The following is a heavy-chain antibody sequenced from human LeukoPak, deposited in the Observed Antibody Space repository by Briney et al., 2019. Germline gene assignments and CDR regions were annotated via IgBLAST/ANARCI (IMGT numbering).Heavy chain of an antibody. CDR3: ARGRSGGSFIKADPSMLRTPFDY. CDR1: RGSLSRYY. CDR2: IYTSGST. V-gene: IGHV4-4*07. Sequence: PSETLSHTRTFSRGSLSRYYWSWMRQPAGTGLERIGRIYTSGSTNYNPSLKSRVTMSVDTSKNQFSLKLSSVTAADTAVYYCARGRSGGSFIKADPSMLRTPFDYWGQGTLVTVSS. D-gene: IGHD2-15*01. J-gene: IGHJ4*02.